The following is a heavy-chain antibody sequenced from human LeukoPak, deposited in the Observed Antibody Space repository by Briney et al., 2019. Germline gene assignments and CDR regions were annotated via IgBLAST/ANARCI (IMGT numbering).Heavy chain of an antibody. CDR3: ARGKTTMIEDGPSSLIDY. Sequence: PSQTLSLTCTVSGGSISSGGYYWSWIRQHPGKGLEWIGYIYYSGSTYYNPSLKSRVTISVDTSKNQFSLKLSSVTAADTAVYYCARGKTTMIEDGPSSLIDYWGQGTLVTVCS. CDR2: IYYSGST. V-gene: IGHV4-31*03. D-gene: IGHD3-22*01. CDR1: GGSISSGGYY. J-gene: IGHJ4*02.